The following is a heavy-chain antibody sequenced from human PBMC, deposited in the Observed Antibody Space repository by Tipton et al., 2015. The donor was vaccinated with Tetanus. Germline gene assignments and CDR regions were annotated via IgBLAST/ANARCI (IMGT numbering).Heavy chain of an antibody. D-gene: IGHD6-25*01. J-gene: IGHJ4*02. CDR3: VSGSALDY. V-gene: IGHV3-30*03. Sequence: SLRLSCAASGFTFSSYAMHWVRQAPGKGLEWVAVISYDGSHKYYADSVKGRFSISRDNAKSSLFLQMNSLRADDTALYYCVSGSALDYWGQGTLISVSS. CDR1: GFTFSSYA. CDR2: ISYDGSHK.